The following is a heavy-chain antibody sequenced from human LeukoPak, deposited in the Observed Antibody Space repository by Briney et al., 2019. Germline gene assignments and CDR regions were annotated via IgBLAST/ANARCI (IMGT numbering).Heavy chain of an antibody. Sequence: GGSLRLSCAASGFTFSSYAMSWVRQAPGKGLEWVSAISSSGSTIYYADSVKGRFTISRDNAKNSLYLQMNSLRAEDTAVYYCARAGSHDILTGYYYYYYMDVWGKGTTVTVSS. D-gene: IGHD3-9*01. J-gene: IGHJ6*03. CDR3: ARAGSHDILTGYYYYYYMDV. V-gene: IGHV3-48*04. CDR2: ISSSGSTI. CDR1: GFTFSSYA.